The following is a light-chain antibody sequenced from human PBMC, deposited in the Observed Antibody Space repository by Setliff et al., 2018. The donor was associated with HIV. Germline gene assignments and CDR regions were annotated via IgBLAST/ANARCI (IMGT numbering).Light chain of an antibody. CDR3: SSYSSNSTPYV. CDR1: SSDIGSYYY. Sequence: QSALTQPASVSGSPGQSVTISCTGTSSDIGSYYYVSWYQQHPGKAPKLVTYDVSNRPSGVSDRFSGSRSGNTASLTISGLQAEDEADHYCSSYSSNSTPYVFGSGTKVTVL. J-gene: IGLJ1*01. CDR2: DVS. V-gene: IGLV2-14*03.